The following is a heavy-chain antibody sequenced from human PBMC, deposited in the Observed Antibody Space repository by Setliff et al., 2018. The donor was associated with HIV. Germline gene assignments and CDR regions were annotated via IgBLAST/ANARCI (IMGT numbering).Heavy chain of an antibody. CDR1: GGSFSGYY. Sequence: SETLSLTCAVSGGSFSGYYWSWIRQPPRKRLEWIGELNDSGGTNYNPSLKSRVTMSLDTSKNQFSLRLSSVTAADTAVYYCARGTSLVWGRWFDPWGQGTLVTVSS. D-gene: IGHD3-16*01. J-gene: IGHJ5*02. CDR2: LNDSGGT. CDR3: ARGTSLVWGRWFDP. V-gene: IGHV4-34*01.